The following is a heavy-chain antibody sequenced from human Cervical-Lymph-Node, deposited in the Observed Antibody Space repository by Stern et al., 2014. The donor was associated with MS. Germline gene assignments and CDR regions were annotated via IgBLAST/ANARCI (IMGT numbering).Heavy chain of an antibody. CDR3: GRGIKTFDP. V-gene: IGHV1-2*02. Sequence: QLVHSGAEVKQPAASVQVSCETSGFRFTGYYIHWVRQAPGQRLEWMGCITPKIGDTYSAQKFQGRFTMTRDTSISTAYMELNSRKSDDTAMYYCGRGIKTFDPWGQGTLVTVSS. D-gene: IGHD5-24*01. CDR2: ITPKIGDT. CDR1: GFRFTGYY. J-gene: IGHJ5*02.